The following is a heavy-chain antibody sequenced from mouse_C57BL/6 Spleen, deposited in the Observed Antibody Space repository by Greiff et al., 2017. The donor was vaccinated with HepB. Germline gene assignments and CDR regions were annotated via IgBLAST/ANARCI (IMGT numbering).Heavy chain of an antibody. V-gene: IGHV1-31*01. D-gene: IGHD2-2*01. J-gene: IGHJ1*03. CDR3: ARSGVTTGYFDV. CDR1: GYSFTGYY. CDR2: IYPYNGVS. Sequence: DVHLVESGPELVKPGASVKISCKASGYSFTGYYMHWVKQSHGNILDWIGYIYPYNGVSSYNQKFKGKATLTVDKSSSTAYMELRSLTSEDSAVYYCARSGVTTGYFDVWGTGTTVTVSS.